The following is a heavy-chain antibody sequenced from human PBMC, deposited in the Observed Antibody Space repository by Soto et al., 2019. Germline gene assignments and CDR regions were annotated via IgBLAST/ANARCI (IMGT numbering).Heavy chain of an antibody. V-gene: IGHV5-51*01. CDR3: ARDXNDSSAYYHHYYYGMDV. J-gene: IGHJ6*02. CDR1: GYSFTIYW. Sequence: GESLKISCKGSGYSFTIYWIGWVRQMPGKGLESMGIIYPGDSDTRYSPSFQGQVTITRDTSASTAYLELSSLRSEDTAVYYCARDXNDSSAYYHHYYYGMDVWGRGTTVTVSS. D-gene: IGHD3-22*01. CDR2: IYPGDSDT.